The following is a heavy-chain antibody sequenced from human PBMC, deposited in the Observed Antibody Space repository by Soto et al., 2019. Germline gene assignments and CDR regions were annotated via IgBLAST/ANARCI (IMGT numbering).Heavy chain of an antibody. J-gene: IGHJ3*02. CDR3: SKTLVGGGALDI. V-gene: IGHV5-51*01. CDR2: VYPADTDI. D-gene: IGHD1-26*01. Sequence: EVQLVQSGAEVKKPGESLKISCKGSGYSFGNFWIAWVRQMPGKGLEWMGIVYPADTDIRYSPSFQGQVTISADKSVCAACLHLSPLRASDTAIYYCSKTLVGGGALDIWGQGTVVTVSS. CDR1: GYSFGNFW.